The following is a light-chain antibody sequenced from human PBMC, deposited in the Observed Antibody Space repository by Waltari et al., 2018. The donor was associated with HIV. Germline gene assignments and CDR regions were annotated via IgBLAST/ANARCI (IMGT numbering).Light chain of an antibody. Sequence: QSAVTQPASVSGSLGQSITISCTGADSHILDYSYFSWYQHHPDRAPRLLISDANNRPSGVPFRFSVSKSGDTAFLTLSGLQVEDEADYYCASYIIGHAFVFGGGTKVTVL. CDR3: ASYIIGHAFV. CDR2: DAN. CDR1: DSHILDYSY. J-gene: IGLJ2*01. V-gene: IGLV2-14*01.